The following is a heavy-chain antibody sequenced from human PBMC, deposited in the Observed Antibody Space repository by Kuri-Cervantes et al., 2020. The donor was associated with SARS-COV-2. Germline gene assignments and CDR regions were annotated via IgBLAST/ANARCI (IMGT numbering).Heavy chain of an antibody. CDR3: ARVGGGGWFDP. V-gene: IGHV4-59*12. D-gene: IGHD3-16*01. J-gene: IGHJ5*02. CDR1: GGSISSYY. Sequence: GSLRLSCTVSGGSISSYYWSWIRQPPGKGLEWIGYIYYSGSTNYNPSLKSRVTISVDTSKNQFSLKLSSVTAADTAVYYWARVGGGGWFDPWGQGTLVTVSS. CDR2: IYYSGST.